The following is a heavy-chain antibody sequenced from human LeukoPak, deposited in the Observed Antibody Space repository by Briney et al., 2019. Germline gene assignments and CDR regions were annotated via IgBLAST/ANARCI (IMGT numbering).Heavy chain of an antibody. J-gene: IGHJ5*01. CDR3: ARGGSRFAS. CDR1: GFTFSAYW. V-gene: IGHV3-7*04. D-gene: IGHD3-10*01. CDR2: IKEDGSER. Sequence: GGSLILSCAASGFTFSAYWMSWVRQAPGKGLEWVANIKEDGSERNYVDSVKGRFTISRDNAKNSVDLQMNSLRVEDTAVYYCARGGSRFASWGQGTLVTVSS.